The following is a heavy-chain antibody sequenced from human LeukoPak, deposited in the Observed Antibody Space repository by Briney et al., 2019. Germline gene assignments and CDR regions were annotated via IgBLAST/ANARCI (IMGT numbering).Heavy chain of an antibody. J-gene: IGHJ4*02. CDR2: IYHSGST. D-gene: IGHD2-21*02. CDR1: GGSISSSNW. CDR3: AREGYCGGDCYDTPFDY. V-gene: IGHV4-4*02. Sequence: SGTLSLTCAVSGGSISSSNWWSWVRPPPGKGLEWIGEIYHSGSTNYNPSLKSRVTISVDKSKNQFSLKLSSVTAADTAVYYCAREGYCGGDCYDTPFDYWGQGTLVTVSS.